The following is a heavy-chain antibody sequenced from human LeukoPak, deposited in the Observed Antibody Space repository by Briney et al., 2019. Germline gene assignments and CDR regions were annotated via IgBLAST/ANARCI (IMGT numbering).Heavy chain of an antibody. V-gene: IGHV4-31*03. Sequence: TSSETLSLTCTVSGGSISSSSYYWGWIRQHPGKGLEWIGYIYYSGSTYYNPSLKSRVTISVDTSKNQFSLKLSSVTAADTAVYYCARGSKAYYYGMDVWGQGTTVTVSS. J-gene: IGHJ6*02. CDR2: IYYSGST. CDR1: GGSISSSSYY. CDR3: ARGSKAYYYGMDV.